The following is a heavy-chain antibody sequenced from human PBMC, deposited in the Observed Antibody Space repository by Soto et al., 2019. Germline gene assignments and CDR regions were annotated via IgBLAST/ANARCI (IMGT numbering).Heavy chain of an antibody. V-gene: IGHV4-59*01. D-gene: IGHD4-17*01. J-gene: IGHJ4*01. CDR3: ARAYGDYVFDF. CDR2: IDYSGST. Sequence: QVQLQESGPGLVKPSETLSLTCTVSCGSISSYYWSWIRQPPGKGLEWLGYIDYSGSTNYNPSLKRRVTISVDTSKNQFSLKLSSVTAADTAVYYCARAYGDYVFDFXGXGXLVTVXS. CDR1: CGSISSYY.